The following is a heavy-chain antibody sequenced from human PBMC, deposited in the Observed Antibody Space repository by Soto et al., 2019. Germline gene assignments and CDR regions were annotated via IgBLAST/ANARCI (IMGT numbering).Heavy chain of an antibody. CDR1: GVSISSSSYY. V-gene: IGHV4-39*01. J-gene: IGHJ4*02. Sequence: SETLSLTCTVSGVSISSSSYYWGWIRQPPGKGLEWIGSIYYSGSTYYNPSLKSRVTISVDTSKNQFSLKLSSVTAADTAVYYCARSYYYGSGSYPYYFDYWGQGTLVTVSS. CDR2: IYYSGST. CDR3: ARSYYYGSGSYPYYFDY. D-gene: IGHD3-10*01.